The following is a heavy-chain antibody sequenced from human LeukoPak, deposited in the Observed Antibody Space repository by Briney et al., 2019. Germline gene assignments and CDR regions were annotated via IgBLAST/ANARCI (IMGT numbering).Heavy chain of an antibody. Sequence: SETLSLTCTVSGGSISSYYWSWIRQPPGKGLEWIGYIYTSGSSNYNPSLKSRVTISVDTSKNQFSLKLSSVTAADTAVYYCARLNTYSNYVNHYYMDVWGKGTTVTVSS. CDR3: ARLNTYSNYVNHYYMDV. V-gene: IGHV4-4*09. J-gene: IGHJ6*03. CDR2: IYTSGSS. D-gene: IGHD4-11*01. CDR1: GGSISSYY.